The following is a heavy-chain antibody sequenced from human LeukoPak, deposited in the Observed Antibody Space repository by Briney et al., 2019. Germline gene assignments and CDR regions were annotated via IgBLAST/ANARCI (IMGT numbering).Heavy chain of an antibody. J-gene: IGHJ4*02. CDR1: GGSISSSSYY. D-gene: IGHD3-9*01. V-gene: IGHV4-39*07. CDR3: ARARVLRYFDWLSYFDY. CDR2: IYYSVST. Sequence: PSETLSLTCTVSGGSISSSSYYWGWIRQPPGKGLEWIGSIYYSVSTYYNPSLKSRVTISVDTSKNQFSLKLSSVTAADTAVYYCARARVLRYFDWLSYFDYWGQGTLVTVSS.